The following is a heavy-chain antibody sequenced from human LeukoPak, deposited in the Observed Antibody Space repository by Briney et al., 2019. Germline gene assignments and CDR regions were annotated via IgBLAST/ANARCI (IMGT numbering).Heavy chain of an antibody. CDR1: GGSFSGYY. Sequence: PSETLSLTCAVYGGSFSGYYWSWIRQPPGKGLEWIGEINHSGSTNYNPSLKRRVTISVDTSKNQFSLKLSSVTAADTAVYYCAAIWFGELLSPNWFDPWGQGTLVTVSS. CDR3: AAIWFGELLSPNWFDP. V-gene: IGHV4-34*01. D-gene: IGHD3-10*01. J-gene: IGHJ5*02. CDR2: INHSGST.